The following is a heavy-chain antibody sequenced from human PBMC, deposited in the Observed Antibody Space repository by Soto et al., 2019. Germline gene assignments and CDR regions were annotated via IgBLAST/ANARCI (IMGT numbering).Heavy chain of an antibody. V-gene: IGHV3-30-3*01. D-gene: IGHD3-10*01. CDR3: ASLIGSYYGSGSYYKWESKDGELFDY. Sequence: GGSLRLSCAASGFTFSSYAMHWVRQAPGKGLEWVAVISYDGSNKYYAESVKGRFTISRDNSKNTLYLQMNSLRDEDTAVYYCASLIGSYYGSGSYYKWESKDGELFDYWGQGTLVTVSS. CDR1: GFTFSSYA. CDR2: ISYDGSNK. J-gene: IGHJ4*02.